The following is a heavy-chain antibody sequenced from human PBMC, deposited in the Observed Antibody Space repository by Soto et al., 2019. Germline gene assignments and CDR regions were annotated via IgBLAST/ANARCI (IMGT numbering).Heavy chain of an antibody. V-gene: IGHV4-59*01. J-gene: IGHJ3*02. CDR2: IYYSGST. Sequence: TLSLTCTVSGGSISSYYWSWIRQPPGKGLEWIGYIYYSGSTNYNPSLKSRVTISVDTSKNQFSLKLSSVTAADTAVYYCARVRNVLRYFDWLTAGAFYIWGQGTMVTVS. CDR3: ARVRNVLRYFDWLTAGAFYI. CDR1: GGSISSYY. D-gene: IGHD3-9*01.